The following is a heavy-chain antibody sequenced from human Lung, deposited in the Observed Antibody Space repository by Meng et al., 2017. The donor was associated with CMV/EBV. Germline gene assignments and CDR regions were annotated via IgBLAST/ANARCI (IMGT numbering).Heavy chain of an antibody. CDR3: ARGRSSTRYCSSTSCYSRGWIWLDP. V-gene: IGHV4-34*01. Sequence: WSWIRQPPGKGLEWIVEINHSGSTNYNPSLKSRVTISVDTSKNQFSLKLSSVTAADTAVYYCARGRSSTRYCSSTSCYSRGWIWLDPWGQGTLVTVSS. D-gene: IGHD2-2*01. J-gene: IGHJ5*02. CDR2: INHSGST.